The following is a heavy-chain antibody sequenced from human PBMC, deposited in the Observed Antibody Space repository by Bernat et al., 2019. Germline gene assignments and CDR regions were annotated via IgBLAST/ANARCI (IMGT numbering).Heavy chain of an antibody. CDR2: ISISGSTL. CDR1: GFTFSDYY. V-gene: IGHV3-11*01. J-gene: IGHJ4*02. Sequence: QVQLVESGGGLVKPGGSLRLSCAASGFTFSDYYRSWIRRAPGKGLEWVSYISISGSTLYYADSVKGRFTISRANAKNSLYLQMNSLRAEDTAVYYCARDVRTRIALDYWGQGTLVTVSS. D-gene: IGHD6-13*01. CDR3: ARDVRTRIALDY.